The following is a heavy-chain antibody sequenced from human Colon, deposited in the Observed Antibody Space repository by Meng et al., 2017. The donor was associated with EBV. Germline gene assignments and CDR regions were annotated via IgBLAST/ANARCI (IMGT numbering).Heavy chain of an antibody. CDR1: GGSISSVYW. CDR2: IYHSGST. D-gene: IGHD5-18*01. V-gene: IGHV4-4*02. J-gene: IGHJ4*02. CDR3: ARGGYYSFDY. Sequence: LEGSGDGLWKPSETLSLTCAVSGGSISSVYWWTWVRQSPGKGLEWIGEIYHSGSTNYNPSLKSRVTISVDKSKNQFALKLTSVTAADTAVYYCARGGYYSFDYWGQRTLVTVSS.